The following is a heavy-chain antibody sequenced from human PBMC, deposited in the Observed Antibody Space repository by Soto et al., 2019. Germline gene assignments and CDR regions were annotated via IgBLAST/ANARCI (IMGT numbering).Heavy chain of an antibody. J-gene: IGHJ5*02. D-gene: IGHD6-13*01. Sequence: PGGSLRLSCAASGVTVSNNYMRWVRQAPGKGLEWVSLIYRGGDTHYADSVKGRFTISRDSSKNTVYLQMNSLRAEDTAVYYCARDPPGIAAGGAGAWGQGTLLTVSS. V-gene: IGHV3-53*01. CDR2: IYRGGDT. CDR3: ARDPPGIAAGGAGA. CDR1: GVTVSNNY.